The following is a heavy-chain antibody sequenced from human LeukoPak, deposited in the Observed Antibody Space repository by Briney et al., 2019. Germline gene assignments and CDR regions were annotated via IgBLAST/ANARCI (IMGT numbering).Heavy chain of an antibody. Sequence: PSETLSLTCTVSGGSISSSSSYWGWIRQPPGKGLEWIGNIYYSGSTYYNPSLKSRVTISVDTSRNQFSLKLSSVTAADTAVYYCARLGGTYDAFDIWGQGTMVTVSS. J-gene: IGHJ3*02. D-gene: IGHD1-26*01. CDR3: ARLGGTYDAFDI. V-gene: IGHV4-39*01. CDR1: GGSISSSSSY. CDR2: IYYSGST.